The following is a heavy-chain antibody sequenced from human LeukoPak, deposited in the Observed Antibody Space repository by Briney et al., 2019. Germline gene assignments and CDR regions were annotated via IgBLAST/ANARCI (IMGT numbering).Heavy chain of an antibody. V-gene: IGHV3-23*01. Sequence: GWSVTLSCAASGFTFSSYAMSWVRQAPGRGVEGVSASGGSGGSTYYANSVKGRFTISRDNSKYTLYLQMNSLRAEDTAVYYCAKGEIGWPFDYWGQGTLVTVSS. CDR3: AKGEIGWPFDY. D-gene: IGHD6-19*01. J-gene: IGHJ4*02. CDR2: SGGSGGST. CDR1: GFTFSSYA.